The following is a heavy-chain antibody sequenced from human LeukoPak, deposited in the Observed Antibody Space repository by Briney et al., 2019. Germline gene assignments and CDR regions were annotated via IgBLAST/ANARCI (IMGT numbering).Heavy chain of an antibody. J-gene: IGHJ5*02. V-gene: IGHV1-2*02. Sequence: VASVKVSCKASGYTFTGYYMHWVRQAPGQGLEWMGWINPNSGGTNYAQKFQGRVTMTRDTSISTAYMELSRLRSDDTAVYYCARQQQQLVLGNWFDPWGQGTLVTVPS. CDR3: ARQQQQLVLGNWFDP. CDR1: GYTFTGYY. CDR2: INPNSGGT. D-gene: IGHD6-13*01.